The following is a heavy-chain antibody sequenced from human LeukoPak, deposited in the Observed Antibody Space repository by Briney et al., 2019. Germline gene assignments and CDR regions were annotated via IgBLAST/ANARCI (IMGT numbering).Heavy chain of an antibody. V-gene: IGHV3-20*01. CDR2: INWNGGST. CDR3: ARDEPTRGYSGYDFGPPDY. Sequence: GGSLRLSCAASGFTFDDYGMSWVRQAPGKGLEWVSGINWNGGSTGYADSVKGRFTISRDNAKNSLYLQMNSLRAEDTALYHCARDEPTRGYSGYDFGPPDYWGLGTLVTVSS. D-gene: IGHD5-12*01. CDR1: GFTFDDYG. J-gene: IGHJ4*02.